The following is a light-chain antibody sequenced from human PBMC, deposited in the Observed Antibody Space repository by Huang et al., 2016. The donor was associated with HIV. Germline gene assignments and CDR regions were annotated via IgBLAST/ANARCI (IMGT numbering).Light chain of an antibody. J-gene: IGKJ1*01. CDR1: QDISNY. Sequence: DIQMTQSPSSLSASLGDRVTITCQASQDISNYLNWYQQKPGKAPKLLIYDASNLETGVSSRFSGSGSGTDFTFTISSLQPEDIATYYCQHYDNLRTFGQGTKVEIK. CDR2: DAS. CDR3: QHYDNLRT. V-gene: IGKV1-33*01.